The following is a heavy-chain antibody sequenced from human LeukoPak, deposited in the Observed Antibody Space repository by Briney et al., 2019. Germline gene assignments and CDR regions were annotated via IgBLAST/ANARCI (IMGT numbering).Heavy chain of an antibody. CDR2: ISYDGSNK. V-gene: IGHV3-30*04. CDR3: AREGAMVRGVKTGWFDP. D-gene: IGHD3-10*01. J-gene: IGHJ5*02. CDR1: GFSFTGYA. Sequence: GRSLRLSCAASGFSFTGYAMHWVRQAPGKGLEWVAVISYDGSNKYYADSVKGRFTISRDNSKNTLYLQMNSLRAEDTAVYYCAREGAMVRGVKTGWFDPWGQGTLVTVSS.